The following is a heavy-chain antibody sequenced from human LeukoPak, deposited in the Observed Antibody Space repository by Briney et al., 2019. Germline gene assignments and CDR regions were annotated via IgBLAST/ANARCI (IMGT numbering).Heavy chain of an antibody. CDR3: AKAELGVDTFFDY. Sequence: TGGSLRLSCAASGFPFSDYALGWVRQAPGRGLEWVATLSGSGAGTYYSDSVQGRFTISRDNSKRTLFLQMNSLRAEDTAFYYCAKAELGVDTFFDYWGQGTLVTVSS. V-gene: IGHV3-23*01. J-gene: IGHJ4*02. CDR1: GFPFSDYA. D-gene: IGHD3-3*01. CDR2: LSGSGAGT.